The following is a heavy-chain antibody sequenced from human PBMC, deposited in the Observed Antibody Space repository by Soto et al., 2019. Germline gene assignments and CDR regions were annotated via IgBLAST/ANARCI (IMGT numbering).Heavy chain of an antibody. D-gene: IGHD3-10*01. CDR1: GGTFSSYA. CDR2: IIPIFGTA. Sequence: QVQLVQSGAEVKKPGSSVKVSCKASGGTFSSYAISWVRQAPGQGLEWMGGIIPIFGTANYAQKFQGRVKITGDDSTSPAYMELSGLRSKDTAVYYRAGHITMVRGATRGWFCPWGQGTLVTVSS. CDR3: AGHITMVRGATRGWFCP. V-gene: IGHV1-69*01. J-gene: IGHJ5*02.